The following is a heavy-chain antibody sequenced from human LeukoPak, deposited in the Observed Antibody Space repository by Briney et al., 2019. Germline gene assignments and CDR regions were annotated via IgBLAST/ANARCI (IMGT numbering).Heavy chain of an antibody. J-gene: IGHJ4*02. Sequence: GRSLRLSCAASGFTFSSYGMHWVRQAPGKGLEWVAVIWYDGSNKYYADSVKGRFTISRDNSKNTLYLQMNSLRAEDTAVYYCASTSGWYEPIDYWGQGTLVTVSA. CDR3: ASTSGWYEPIDY. CDR2: IWYDGSNK. D-gene: IGHD6-19*01. V-gene: IGHV3-33*01. CDR1: GFTFSSYG.